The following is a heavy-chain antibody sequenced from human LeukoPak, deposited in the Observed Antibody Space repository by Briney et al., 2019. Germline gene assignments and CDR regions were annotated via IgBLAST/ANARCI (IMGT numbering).Heavy chain of an antibody. V-gene: IGHV3-48*03. Sequence: GGSLRLSCAASGFTFSSYEMNWVRQAPGKGLEWVSYISSGGSAIYYADSVKGRFTISRDNAKNSLYLQMNSLRAEDTAVYYCARDYRIVGALGALDYWGQGTLVTVSS. J-gene: IGHJ4*02. CDR1: GFTFSSYE. CDR3: ARDYRIVGALGALDY. CDR2: ISSGGSAI. D-gene: IGHD1-26*01.